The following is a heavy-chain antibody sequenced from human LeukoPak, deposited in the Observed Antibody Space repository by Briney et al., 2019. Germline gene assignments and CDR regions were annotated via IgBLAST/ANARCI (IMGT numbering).Heavy chain of an antibody. CDR1: GFIFNKHA. Sequence: PGGSLRLSCAASGFIFNKHAMSWVRQAPGKGLEWVSGLSGSGGSTDYADSVKGRFTDSRDNPKNTLFLQMNSLRAEDTAIYYCAKERDYGPADYWGQGTLVTVSS. J-gene: IGHJ4*02. CDR2: LSGSGGST. D-gene: IGHD4/OR15-4a*01. V-gene: IGHV3-23*01. CDR3: AKERDYGPADY.